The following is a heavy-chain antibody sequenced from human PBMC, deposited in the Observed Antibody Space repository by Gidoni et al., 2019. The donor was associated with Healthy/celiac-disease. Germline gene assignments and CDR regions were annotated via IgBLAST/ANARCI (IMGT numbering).Heavy chain of an antibody. J-gene: IGHJ4*02. CDR2: ISSSGSTI. V-gene: IGHV3-11*01. Sequence: QVQLVESGGGLVKPGGSLRLSCAASGFTFSAYYMSWIRQAPGKGLEWVSYISSSGSTIYYADSVKGRFTISRDNAKNSLYLQMNSLRAEDTAVYYCARDPILSRQRKVFYYFDYWGQGTLVTVSS. CDR3: ARDPILSRQRKVFYYFDY. D-gene: IGHD3-3*01. CDR1: GFTFSAYY.